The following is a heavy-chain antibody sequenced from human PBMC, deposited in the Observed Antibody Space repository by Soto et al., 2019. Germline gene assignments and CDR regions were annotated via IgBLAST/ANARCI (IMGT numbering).Heavy chain of an antibody. J-gene: IGHJ4*02. CDR3: ARVVRSGSYFWYFDY. D-gene: IGHD3-10*01. V-gene: IGHV4-34*01. Sequence: SQTLSLTYTVSGGYIRSYYCSWIRQPPGKGLEWIGEINHSGSTNYNPSLKSRVTISVDTSKNQFSLKLSSVTAADTAVYYCARVVRSGSYFWYFDYWGQGTLVTVFS. CDR1: GGYIRSYY. CDR2: INHSGST.